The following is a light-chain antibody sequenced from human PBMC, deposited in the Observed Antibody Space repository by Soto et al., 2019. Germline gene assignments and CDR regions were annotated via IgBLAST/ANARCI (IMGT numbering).Light chain of an antibody. CDR1: QSVSSSY. Sequence: EIVLSQSPGTLSLSPGERATLSCRASQSVSSSYLAWYQQKVGQAPRLLIYGASSRATGIPDRFSGSGSGTDFTLTISTLEPEDFAVYYCQQYGTSLFTFGPGTKVDSK. J-gene: IGKJ3*01. CDR3: QQYGTSLFT. CDR2: GAS. V-gene: IGKV3-20*01.